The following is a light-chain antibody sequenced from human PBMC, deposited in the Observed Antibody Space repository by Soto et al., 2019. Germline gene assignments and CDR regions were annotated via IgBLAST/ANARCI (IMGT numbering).Light chain of an antibody. J-gene: IGKJ1*01. Sequence: ENVLTQSPGTLSLSPGERATLSCRASQSVGRNYLAWFQQKSGQAPRLVIYGASNRATGIPDRFSGSGSGTDFTLTISRLEPEDFAVYYCQQYGSSGTFGQGTKVDIK. CDR2: GAS. V-gene: IGKV3-20*01. CDR3: QQYGSSGT. CDR1: QSVGRNY.